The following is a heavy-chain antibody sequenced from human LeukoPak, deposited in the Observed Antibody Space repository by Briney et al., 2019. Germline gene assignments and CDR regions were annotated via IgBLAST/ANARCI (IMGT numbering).Heavy chain of an antibody. CDR3: AREGGMVRGTNFY. V-gene: IGHV1-69*04. D-gene: IGHD3-10*01. CDR1: GGTFSSYT. Sequence: PVKVSCKASGGTFSSYTISWVRRAPGQGLEWMGRIIPILGIANYAQKFQGRVTITADKSTSTAYMELSSLRSEDTAVYYCAREGGMVRGTNFYWGQGTLVTVSS. J-gene: IGHJ4*02. CDR2: IIPILGIA.